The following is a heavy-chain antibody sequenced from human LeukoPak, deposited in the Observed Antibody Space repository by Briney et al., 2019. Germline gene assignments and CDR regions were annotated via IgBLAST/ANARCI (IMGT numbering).Heavy chain of an antibody. CDR1: GGSISSYY. D-gene: IGHD1-7*01. V-gene: IGHV4-59*01. CDR3: ARGYPGAISETTGSFDY. Sequence: SETLSLTCTVSGGSISSYYWSWIRQPPEKGLEWIGFIYYTGSTNYNPSLKSRVTISIDTSKNQFSLKLSSVTAADTAVYYCARGYPGAISETTGSFDYWGQGTLVTVSS. CDR2: IYYTGST. J-gene: IGHJ4*02.